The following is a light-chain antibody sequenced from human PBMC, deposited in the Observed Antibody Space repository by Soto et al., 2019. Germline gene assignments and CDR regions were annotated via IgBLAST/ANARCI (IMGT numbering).Light chain of an antibody. CDR2: EDS. J-gene: IGLJ1*01. V-gene: IGLV2-23*01. CDR1: SSDVGSYNL. CDR3: CSYADSSTLYV. Sequence: QSVLTQPASVSGSPGQSITISCTGTSSDVGSYNLVSWYQQHPGKAPKLMIYEDSKRPSGVSDRFSGSKSGNTASLTISGLQAEDEADYYCCSYADSSTLYVFGTGTKDTDL.